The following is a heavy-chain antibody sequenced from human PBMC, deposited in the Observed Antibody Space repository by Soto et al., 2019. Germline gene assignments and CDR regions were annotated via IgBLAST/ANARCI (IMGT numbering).Heavy chain of an antibody. CDR1: GGSISSYY. V-gene: IGHV4-59*01. CDR2: IYYSGST. J-gene: IGHJ4*02. Sequence: QVQLQESGPGLVKPSGTLSLTCTVSGGSISSYYWSWIRQPPGKGLEWIGYIYYSGSTNYNPSLKSRVTTSVDTSKNQFSLKLSSVTAADTAVYYCARRVATRQMGYYFDYWGQGTLVTVSS. D-gene: IGHD6-6*01. CDR3: ARRVATRQMGYYFDY.